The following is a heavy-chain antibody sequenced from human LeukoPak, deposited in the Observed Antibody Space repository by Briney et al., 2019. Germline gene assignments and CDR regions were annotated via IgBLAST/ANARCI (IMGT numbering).Heavy chain of an antibody. CDR1: GVSIRSYY. Sequence: PSETLSLTCTVSGVSIRSYYWSWVRQPPGKGLEWMGYIHYTGSTTYNPSLKNRVTISVDTSRNQFSLKLSSVTAADTAVYYCARDMVDRDMVKSLGWFDPWGQGTLVTVSS. D-gene: IGHD5-18*01. CDR2: IHYTGST. V-gene: IGHV4-59*01. J-gene: IGHJ5*02. CDR3: ARDMVDRDMVKSLGWFDP.